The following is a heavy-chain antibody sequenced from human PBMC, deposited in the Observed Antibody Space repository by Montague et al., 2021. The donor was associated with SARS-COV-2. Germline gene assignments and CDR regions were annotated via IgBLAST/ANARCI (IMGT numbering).Heavy chain of an antibody. CDR1: GGSISSSSND. CDR3: ARLVWFGELSSENWFDP. CDR2: IYYSGST. V-gene: IGHV4-39*01. D-gene: IGHD3-10*01. Sequence: SETLSLTCTVSGGSISSSSNDWGWIRQPPGKGLEWIGSIYYSGSTYYRSSLKSRVTISVDTSKNQFSLKLNSVTAADTAVYYCARLVWFGELSSENWFDPWGQGTLVTVSS. J-gene: IGHJ5*02.